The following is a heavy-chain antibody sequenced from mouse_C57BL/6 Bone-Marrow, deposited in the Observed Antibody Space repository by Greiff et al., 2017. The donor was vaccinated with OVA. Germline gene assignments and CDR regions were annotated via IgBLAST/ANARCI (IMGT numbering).Heavy chain of an antibody. CDR2: IYPRSGNT. J-gene: IGHJ4*01. Sequence: SGAELARPGASVKLSCKASGYTFTSYGISWVKQRTGQGLEWIGEIYPRSGNTYYNEKFKGKATLTADKSSSTAYMELRSLTSEDSAVYFCARWTFYAMDYWGQGTSVTVSS. V-gene: IGHV1-81*01. CDR3: ARWTFYAMDY. CDR1: GYTFTSYG.